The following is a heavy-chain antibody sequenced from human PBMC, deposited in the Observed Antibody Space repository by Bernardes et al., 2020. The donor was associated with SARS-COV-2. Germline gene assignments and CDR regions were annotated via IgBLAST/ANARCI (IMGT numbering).Heavy chain of an antibody. CDR1: GGSISSGGYY. Sequence: SETLSLTCTVSGGSISSGGYYWSWLRQHPGKGLEWIGYIYYSGSTYYNPSLKSRVTISVDTSKNQFSLKLSSVTAADTAVYYCARGWLVERYSYGSYFDYWGQGTLVTVSS. CDR2: IYYSGST. J-gene: IGHJ4*02. D-gene: IGHD5-18*01. V-gene: IGHV4-31*03. CDR3: ARGWLVERYSYGSYFDY.